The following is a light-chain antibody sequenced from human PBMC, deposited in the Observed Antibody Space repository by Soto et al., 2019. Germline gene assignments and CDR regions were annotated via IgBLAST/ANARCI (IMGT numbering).Light chain of an antibody. CDR1: SSDVGSYNL. Sequence: QSVLTQPASVSGSPGQSITISCTGTSSDVGSYNLVSWYQQHPGKAPILMIYEGSKRPSGVSNRFSGSKSGNTASLTISGLQAEDEADYYCCSYAGSSTLVFGGGTKVTVL. V-gene: IGLV2-23*01. CDR3: CSYAGSSTLV. J-gene: IGLJ2*01. CDR2: EGS.